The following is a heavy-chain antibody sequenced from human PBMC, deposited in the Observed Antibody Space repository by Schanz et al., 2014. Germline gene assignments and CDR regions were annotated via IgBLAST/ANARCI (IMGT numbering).Heavy chain of an antibody. CDR3: VSSGSYSSYAF. D-gene: IGHD3-10*01. CDR1: GFTFSSYG. Sequence: VQLVESGGGVVQPGRSLRLSCAASGFTFSSYGMHWVRQAPGKGLEWVSAISGSGGSTYYADSVKGRFTISRDNSKNSLYLQMNSLRAEDTAVYHCVSSGSYSSYAFWGQGTLVTVSS. V-gene: IGHV3-23*04. J-gene: IGHJ4*02. CDR2: ISGSGGST.